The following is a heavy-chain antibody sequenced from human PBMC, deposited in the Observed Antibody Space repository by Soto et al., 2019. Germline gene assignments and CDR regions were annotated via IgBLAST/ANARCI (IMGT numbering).Heavy chain of an antibody. J-gene: IGHJ4*02. V-gene: IGHV1-18*01. CDR2: ISAYNGNT. Sequence: ASVKVSCKASGYSFTRYYINWVRQAPGQGLEWMGWISAYNGNTHYEEKLQDRVTLTTDTSTRTAYMELSSLRSDDTAVYYCVRGRVMITFGVVIVIDYWGQGSPVTVS. D-gene: IGHD3-16*02. CDR1: GYSFTRYY. CDR3: VRGRVMITFGVVIVIDY.